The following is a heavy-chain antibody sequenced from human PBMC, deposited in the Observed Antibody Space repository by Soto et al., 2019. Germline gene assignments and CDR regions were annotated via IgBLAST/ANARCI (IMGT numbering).Heavy chain of an antibody. V-gene: IGHV1-69*12. J-gene: IGHJ6*02. D-gene: IGHD3-10*01. CDR3: AREPSDGSGSYTYGMDV. CDR2: IIPIFGTA. CDR1: GGTFSSYA. Sequence: QVQLVQSGAEVKKPGSSVKVSCKASGGTFSSYAISWVRQAPGQGLEWMGGIIPIFGTANYAQKFQGRVTITADESTSTAYMELSSLRSEDTAVYYCAREPSDGSGSYTYGMDVWGQGTTVTVSS.